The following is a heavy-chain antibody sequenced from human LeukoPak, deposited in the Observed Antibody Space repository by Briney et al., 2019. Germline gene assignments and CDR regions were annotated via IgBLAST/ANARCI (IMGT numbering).Heavy chain of an antibody. CDR1: GGSFSGYY. V-gene: IGHV4-34*01. D-gene: IGHD5-12*01. CDR2: INHSGST. J-gene: IGHJ3*01. CDR3: VRGRGGYPD. Sequence: SETLSLTCAVYGGSFSGYYWSWIRQPPGKGLEWIGEINHSGSTNYNPSLKSRVTISVDTSKNQFSLKLSSVTAADTAVYYCVRGRGGYPDWGQGTMVTVSS.